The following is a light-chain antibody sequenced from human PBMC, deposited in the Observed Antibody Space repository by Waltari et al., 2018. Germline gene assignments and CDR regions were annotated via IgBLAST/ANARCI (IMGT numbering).Light chain of an antibody. CDR2: DAS. V-gene: IGKV3-20*01. J-gene: IGKJ1*01. Sequence: CRASQSVGKYLAWYQQQPGQAPRLVMYDASTRATGIPDRFSGSGSGTDFSLTISRLEPEDFAVYYCQKYVNLPATFGQGTRVEIK. CDR1: QSVGKY. CDR3: QKYVNLPAT.